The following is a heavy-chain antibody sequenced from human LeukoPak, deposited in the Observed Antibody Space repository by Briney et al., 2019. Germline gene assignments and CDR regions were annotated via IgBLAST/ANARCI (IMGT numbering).Heavy chain of an antibody. CDR1: GYTFTSYY. CDR3: AREAYDGWYVDY. Sequence: ASVKVSCKASGYTFTSYYMHWVRQAPGQGLEWMGWINPNSGGTNYTQKFQGRVTMTRDTSITTAYMELSSLRSDDTAVFYCAREAYDGWYVDYWGQGTLVTVSS. V-gene: IGHV1-2*02. J-gene: IGHJ4*02. D-gene: IGHD6-19*01. CDR2: INPNSGGT.